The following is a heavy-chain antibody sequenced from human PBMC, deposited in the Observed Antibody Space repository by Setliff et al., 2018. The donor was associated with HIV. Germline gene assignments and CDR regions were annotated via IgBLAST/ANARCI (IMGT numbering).Heavy chain of an antibody. J-gene: IGHJ6*03. D-gene: IGHD1-26*01. V-gene: IGHV4-39*02. CDR3: VRENSGSYPDFSFYMDV. CDR1: GGSFSSNTYS. Sequence: PSETLSLTCTVSGGSFSSNTYSWGWIRQPPGMGLEWIGIIHSSGTTDYNPSLKSRVAMSVDTSRSQFSLKLRSVTAADAAVYYCVRENSGSYPDFSFYMDVWGKGTTVTVSS. CDR2: IHSSGTT.